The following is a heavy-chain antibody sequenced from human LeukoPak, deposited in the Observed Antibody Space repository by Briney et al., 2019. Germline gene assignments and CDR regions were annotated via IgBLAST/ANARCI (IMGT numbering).Heavy chain of an antibody. CDR3: ARSLKRITMIVVVIPAPAPFDY. CDR1: GYTFTGYY. V-gene: IGHV1-18*04. D-gene: IGHD3-22*01. CDR2: INPNSGNT. Sequence: GASVKVSCKASGYTFTGYYMHWVRQAPGQGLEWMGWINPNSGNTNYAQKLQGRVTMTTDTSTSTAYMELRSLRSDDTAVYYCARSLKRITMIVVVIPAPAPFDYWGQGTLVAVSS. J-gene: IGHJ4*02.